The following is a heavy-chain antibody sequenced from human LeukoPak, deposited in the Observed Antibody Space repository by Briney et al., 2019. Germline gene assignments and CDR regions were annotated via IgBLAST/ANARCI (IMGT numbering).Heavy chain of an antibody. CDR3: ARVWLDYYDSSGYLTEYFQH. J-gene: IGHJ1*01. V-gene: IGHV3-66*01. CDR2: IYSGGST. CDR1: GFTVSSNC. Sequence: PGGSLRLSCAASGFTVSSNCMSWVRQAPGKGLEWVSVIYSGGSTYYADSVKGRFTISRDNSKNTLYLQMNSLRAEDTAVYYCARVWLDYYDSSGYLTEYFQHWGQGTLVTVSS. D-gene: IGHD3-22*01.